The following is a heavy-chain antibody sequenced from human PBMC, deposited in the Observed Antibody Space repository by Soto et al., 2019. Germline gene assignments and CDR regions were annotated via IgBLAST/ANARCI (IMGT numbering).Heavy chain of an antibody. CDR1: GFSFSTYA. V-gene: IGHV3-23*01. CDR2: ISGSGGST. J-gene: IGHJ5*02. Sequence: GGSLRLSCAVSGFSFSTYAMSWVRQAPGKGLEWVSAISGSGGSTYYADSVKGRFTISRDNSKNTLYLQMNSLRAEDTAVYYCAKDLSNDYIWGSYRYTSWFDPWGQGTLVTVSS. D-gene: IGHD3-16*02. CDR3: AKDLSNDYIWGSYRYTSWFDP.